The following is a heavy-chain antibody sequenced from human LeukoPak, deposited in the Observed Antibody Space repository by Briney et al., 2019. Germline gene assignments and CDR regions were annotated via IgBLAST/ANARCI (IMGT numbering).Heavy chain of an antibody. J-gene: IGHJ4*02. Sequence: PGGSLRLSCAASGFTFSSYAMHWVRQAPGKGLEWVAVISYDGSNKYYADSVKGRFTISRDNSKNTLYLQMNSLRAEDTAVYYCARDRAITMIADWGQGTLVTVSS. D-gene: IGHD3-22*01. CDR2: ISYDGSNK. CDR1: GFTFSSYA. CDR3: ARDRAITMIAD. V-gene: IGHV3-30-3*01.